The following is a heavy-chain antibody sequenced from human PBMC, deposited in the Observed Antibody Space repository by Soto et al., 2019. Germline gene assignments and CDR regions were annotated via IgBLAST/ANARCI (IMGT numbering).Heavy chain of an antibody. Sequence: SETLSLTCTVSGGSICSYYLGWIRQPPGKGLEWIGYIYYSGSTNYNPSLKSRVTISVDTSKNQFSLRLSSVTAADTAVYYCARRYGDCFDYWGQGTLVTVSS. D-gene: IGHD4-17*01. CDR2: IYYSGST. V-gene: IGHV4-59*08. CDR3: ARRYGDCFDY. J-gene: IGHJ4*02. CDR1: GGSICSYY.